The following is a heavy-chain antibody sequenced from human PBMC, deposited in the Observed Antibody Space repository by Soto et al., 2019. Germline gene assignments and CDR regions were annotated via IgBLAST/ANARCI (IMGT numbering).Heavy chain of an antibody. V-gene: IGHV3-48*02. J-gene: IGHJ4*02. D-gene: IGHD3-22*01. CDR1: GFTFSSYS. CDR3: ASSEIHNYYDSSGPPGY. CDR2: ISSSSSTI. Sequence: GGSLRLSCAASGFTFSSYSMNWVRQAPGKGLEWVSYISSSSSTIYYADSVKGRFTISRDNAKNSLYLQMNSLRDEDTAVYYCASSEIHNYYDSSGPPGYWGQGTLVTVSA.